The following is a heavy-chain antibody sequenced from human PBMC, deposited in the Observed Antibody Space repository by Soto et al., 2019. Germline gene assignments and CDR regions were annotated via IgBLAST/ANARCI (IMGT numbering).Heavy chain of an antibody. CDR1: GFTFSSYA. CDR3: AREGSDGDDRIYYYYYGMDV. CDR2: ISYDGSNK. V-gene: IGHV3-30-3*01. D-gene: IGHD4-17*01. Sequence: PGGSLRLSCAASGFTFSSYAMHWVRQAPGKGLEWVAVISYDGSNKYYADSVKGRFTISRDNSKNTLYLQMNSLRAEDTAVYYCAREGSDGDDRIYYYYYGMDVWGQGTTVTVSS. J-gene: IGHJ6*02.